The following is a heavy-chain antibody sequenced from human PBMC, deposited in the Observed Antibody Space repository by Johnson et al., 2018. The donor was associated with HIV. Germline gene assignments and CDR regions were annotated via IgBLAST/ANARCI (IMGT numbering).Heavy chain of an antibody. D-gene: IGHD3-10*01. CDR2: ISTSGTTI. CDR3: ARDRRYYGSGSYGGAFDI. J-gene: IGHJ3*02. V-gene: IGHV3-11*01. CDR1: GFTFRDYY. Sequence: QVQLVESGGGLVKPGGSLRLSCAASGFTFRDYYMSWIRQAPGKGLEWVSYISTSGTTIYYADSVKGRFTISRDNAKNSLYLQMNSLRAEDTALYYCARDRRYYGSGSYGGAFDIWGQGTVVTVSS.